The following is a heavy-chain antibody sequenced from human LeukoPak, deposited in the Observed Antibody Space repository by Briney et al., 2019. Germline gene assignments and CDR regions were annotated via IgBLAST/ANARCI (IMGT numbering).Heavy chain of an antibody. CDR3: ARDGSDNWGLFDN. Sequence: PSETLSLTCAVYGGSFSGYYWSWIRQPPGKGPEWIGSHYHTGRIYHNPSLNSRSTISVDTPKNQFSLKLSSVTDADTAVYYCARDGSDNWGLFDNWGRGTLVTVSS. CDR2: HYHTGRI. J-gene: IGHJ4*02. D-gene: IGHD1-1*01. CDR1: GGSFSGYY. V-gene: IGHV4-34*04.